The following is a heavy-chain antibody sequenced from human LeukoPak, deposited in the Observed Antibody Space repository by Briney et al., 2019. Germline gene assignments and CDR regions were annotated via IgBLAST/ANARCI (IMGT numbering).Heavy chain of an antibody. CDR2: IYYSGST. J-gene: IGHJ4*02. D-gene: IGHD3-9*01. CDR3: ARGRYFDWLSHFDY. Sequence: KPPETLSVTSMLPLDSISSGVDYSSWIRQHPGKGLEWIGFIYYSGSTYYNPSLKSRVTISVDTSKNQFSLKLRSVTAADTAVYYCARGRYFDWLSHFDYWGQGTLVTVSS. V-gene: IGHV4-31*11. CDR1: LDSISSGVDY.